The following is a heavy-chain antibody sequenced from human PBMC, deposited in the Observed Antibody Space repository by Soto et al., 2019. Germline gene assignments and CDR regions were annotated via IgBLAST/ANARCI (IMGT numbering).Heavy chain of an antibody. CDR1: GYTFTSYD. V-gene: IGHV1-8*01. CDR3: ARGLNPKIRITIFGTYYYYMDV. CDR2: MNPNSGNT. J-gene: IGHJ6*03. Sequence: ASVKVSCKASGYTFTSYDINWVRQAPGQRLEWMGWMNPNSGNTGYAQKFQGRVTMTRNTSISTAYMELSSLRSEDTAVYYCARGLNPKIRITIFGTYYYYMDVWGKGTTVTVSS. D-gene: IGHD3-3*01.